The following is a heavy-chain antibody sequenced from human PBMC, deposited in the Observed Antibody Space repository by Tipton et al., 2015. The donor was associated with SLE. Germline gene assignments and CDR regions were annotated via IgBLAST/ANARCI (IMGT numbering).Heavy chain of an antibody. D-gene: IGHD1-26*01. CDR1: GGSISSGGYY. Sequence: SLTCTVSGGSISSGGYYWSWIRQHPGKGLEWIGDIYYSGSTNYNPSLKSRVTISVDTSKNQISLKLSSVTAADTAVYYCARDFKGIVADYFDYWGQGTLVTVSS. CDR2: IYYSGST. CDR3: ARDFKGIVADYFDY. J-gene: IGHJ4*02. V-gene: IGHV4-61*08.